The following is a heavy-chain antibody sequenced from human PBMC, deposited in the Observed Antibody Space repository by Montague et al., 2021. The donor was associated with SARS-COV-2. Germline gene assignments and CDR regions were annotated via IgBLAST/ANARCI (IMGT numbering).Heavy chain of an antibody. CDR2: VFHSGAT. CDR1: DGSINDPKW. Sequence: SETLSLTCAISDGSINDPKWWNWVRPSPEKGLEWIGEVFHSGATGYNPSLKSRVTMSVDRFNNRFSLKLTSLTAADTAVYYCARDAGDYDVSTGLYTGYFYGLDFWGQGATVTVSS. D-gene: IGHD3-9*01. V-gene: IGHV4-4*02. CDR3: ARDAGDYDVSTGLYTGYFYGLDF. J-gene: IGHJ6*02.